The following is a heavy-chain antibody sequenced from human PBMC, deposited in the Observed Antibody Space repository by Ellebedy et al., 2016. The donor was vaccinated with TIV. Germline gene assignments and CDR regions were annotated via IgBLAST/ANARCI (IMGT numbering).Heavy chain of an antibody. CDR1: GFTFSSYG. CDR2: ISYDGSNK. J-gene: IGHJ3*02. D-gene: IGHD6-19*01. Sequence: PGGSLRLSCAASGFTFSSYGMHWVRQAPGKGLEWVAVISYDGSNKYYADSVKGRFTISRDNSKNTLNLQMNSLRAEDTAVYYCAREYIIAEADAFDIWGQGTMVTVSS. V-gene: IGHV3-30*03. CDR3: AREYIIAEADAFDI.